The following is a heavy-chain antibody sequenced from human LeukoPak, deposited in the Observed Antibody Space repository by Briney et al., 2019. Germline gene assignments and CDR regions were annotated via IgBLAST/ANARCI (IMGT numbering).Heavy chain of an antibody. Sequence: GGSLRLSCAASGFIFTKYDMHWVRHVTGRGLEWVSGIDRDGVTYYSDSVKGRFTMSRENGENSVYLQLNSLRAGDTAVYFCARENLEYSDYAIDYWGQGILVTVSS. CDR3: ARENLEYSDYAIDY. CDR1: GFIFTKYD. D-gene: IGHD5-12*01. J-gene: IGHJ4*02. CDR2: IDRDGVT. V-gene: IGHV3-13*01.